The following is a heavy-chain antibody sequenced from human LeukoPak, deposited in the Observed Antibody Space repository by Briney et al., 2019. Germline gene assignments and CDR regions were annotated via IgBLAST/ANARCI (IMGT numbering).Heavy chain of an antibody. J-gene: IGHJ4*02. V-gene: IGHV3-7*01. D-gene: IGHD6-13*01. CDR1: GFTFSNYW. CDR2: IKQDGSEK. CDR3: AKVGEQQLAED. Sequence: GGSLRLSCAASGFTFSNYWMGWVRQAPGKGLEWVANIKQDGSEKCSVDSVKGRFTISRDNAKNSLYLQMNSLRAEDTAVYYCAKVGEQQLAEDWGQGTLVTVSS.